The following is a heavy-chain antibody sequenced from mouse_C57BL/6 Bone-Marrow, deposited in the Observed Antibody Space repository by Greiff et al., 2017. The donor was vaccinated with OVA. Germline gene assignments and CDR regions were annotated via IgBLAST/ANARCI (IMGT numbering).Heavy chain of an antibody. V-gene: IGHV1-72*01. CDR2: LDPNSGGT. CDR3: ARSKRPNYYGSRWAY. D-gene: IGHD1-1*01. Sequence: QVPLQQPGAELVKPGASVKLSCKASGYTFTSYWMHWVKQRPGRGLEWIGRLDPNSGGTTYNEKFKSKATLTVDKPSSTAYMQLSSLTSEDSAVYYCARSKRPNYYGSRWAYWGQGTLVTVSA. CDR1: GYTFTSYW. J-gene: IGHJ3*01.